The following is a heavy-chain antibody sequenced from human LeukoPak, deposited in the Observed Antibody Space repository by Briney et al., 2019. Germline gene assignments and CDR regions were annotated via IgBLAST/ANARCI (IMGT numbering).Heavy chain of an antibody. Sequence: SETLSLTCTVSGGSISSYYWSWIRQPAGKGLEWIGRIYTSGSTDYNPSLKSRVTMSVDTSKNQFSLKLTSVTAADTAVYYCARGIAAASERALDIWGRGTTVTVSS. CDR3: ARGIAAASERALDI. CDR1: GGSISSYY. V-gene: IGHV4-4*07. CDR2: IYTSGST. D-gene: IGHD6-13*01. J-gene: IGHJ3*02.